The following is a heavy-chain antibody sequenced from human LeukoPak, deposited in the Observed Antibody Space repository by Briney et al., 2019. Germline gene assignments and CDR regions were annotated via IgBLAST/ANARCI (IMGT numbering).Heavy chain of an antibody. CDR2: ISYDGSNE. Sequence: GGSLRLSCAASGFTFSSYVMHWVRQAPGKGLEWVAIISYDGSNEYYADSVKGRFTISRDNSKNTLYLQMNSLRAADTAVYYCARVRRVFKRKLGRSTEYYQYYYMDVWGKGTTVTVSS. CDR1: GFTFSSYV. CDR3: ARVRRVFKRKLGRSTEYYQYYYMDV. D-gene: IGHD6-13*01. J-gene: IGHJ6*03. V-gene: IGHV3-30*04.